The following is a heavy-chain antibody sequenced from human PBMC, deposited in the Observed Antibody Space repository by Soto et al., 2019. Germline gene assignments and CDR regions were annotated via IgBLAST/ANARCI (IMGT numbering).Heavy chain of an antibody. CDR1: GFDVTTNC. V-gene: IGHV3-53*01. CDR2: VCTGGAT. CDR3: VRDKRTLSGIFPGY. D-gene: IGHD1-1*01. Sequence: PGGSLRLSCVGSGFDVTTNCMSWVRQAPGKGLECVSIVCTGGATHYADSVKGRFTISRDSSKNTMHHQMNNVRAEVTAVYYCVRDKRTLSGIFPGYWGQGTQVTVSS. J-gene: IGHJ4*02.